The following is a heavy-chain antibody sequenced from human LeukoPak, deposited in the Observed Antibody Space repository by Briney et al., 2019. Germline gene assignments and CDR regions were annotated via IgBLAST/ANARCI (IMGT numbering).Heavy chain of an antibody. Sequence: SVKVSCKASGFTFTSSAVQWVRQARGQRLEWIGWIVVGSGNTNYAQKFQERVTITRDMSTSTAYMELSSLRSEDTAVYYCAAGRAYYYDSSGFSLLGENWFAPGGREPLAPVSS. CDR1: GFTFTSSA. J-gene: IGHJ5*02. CDR3: AAGRAYYYDSSGFSLLGENWFAP. D-gene: IGHD3-22*01. V-gene: IGHV1-58*01. CDR2: IVVGSGNT.